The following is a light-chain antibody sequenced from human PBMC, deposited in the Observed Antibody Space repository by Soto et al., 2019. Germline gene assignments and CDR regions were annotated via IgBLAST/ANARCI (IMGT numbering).Light chain of an antibody. J-gene: IGLJ3*02. CDR2: EVR. CDR3: SSYTSGSTWV. CDR1: SSDVGAYNY. V-gene: IGLV2-14*01. Sequence: QSALTQPASVSGSPGQSITISCTGTSSDVGAYNYVSWYQQHPGKAPKLMIYEVRNRPSGVSDRFSGSRSGNTASLTISGLQAEDESDYYCSSYTSGSTWVFGGGTQLTVL.